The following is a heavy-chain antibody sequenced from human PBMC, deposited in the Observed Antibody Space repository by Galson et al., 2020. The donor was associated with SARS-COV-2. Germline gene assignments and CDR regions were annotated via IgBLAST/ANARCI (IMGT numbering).Heavy chain of an antibody. CDR1: GFTFSSYG. CDR2: IWYDGSNK. V-gene: IGHV3-33*01. Sequence: GQSLRPSCAASGFTFSSYGMHWVRQAPSKGLEWEAVIWYDGSNKNYADSVKGRFTISRDNSKNTLYLQMNSLRAEDTAVYYCARDFSVAGEDEYWGQGTLVTVSS. D-gene: IGHD6-19*01. J-gene: IGHJ4*02. CDR3: ARDFSVAGEDEY.